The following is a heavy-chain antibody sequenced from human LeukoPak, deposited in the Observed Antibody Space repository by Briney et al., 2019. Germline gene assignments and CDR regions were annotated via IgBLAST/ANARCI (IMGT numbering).Heavy chain of an antibody. CDR3: ARVLRQYSYGSMSGWFDL. CDR1: GGSFSGYY. V-gene: IGHV4-34*01. J-gene: IGHJ5*02. D-gene: IGHD5-18*01. Sequence: PSETLSLTCAVYGGSFSGYYWRWIRQPPGKGLEWIGEINHSGSTNYNPSLKSRVTISVDTSKNQFSLKLSSVTAADTAVYYCARVLRQYSYGSMSGWFDLWGQGTLVTVSS. CDR2: INHSGST.